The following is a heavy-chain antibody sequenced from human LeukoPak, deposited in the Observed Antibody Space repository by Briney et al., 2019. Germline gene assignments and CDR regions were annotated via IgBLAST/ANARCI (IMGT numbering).Heavy chain of an antibody. Sequence: GGSLRLSCAASGFTFSSYGMHWVRQAPGKGLEWVAFIRYDGRNKYYADSVKGRFTISRDNSKNTLYLQMNSLRAEDTAVYYCAKELELQSYYYYYMDVWGKGTTVTVSS. CDR3: AKELELQSYYYYYMDV. V-gene: IGHV3-30*02. CDR2: IRYDGRNK. D-gene: IGHD1-7*01. J-gene: IGHJ6*03. CDR1: GFTFSSYG.